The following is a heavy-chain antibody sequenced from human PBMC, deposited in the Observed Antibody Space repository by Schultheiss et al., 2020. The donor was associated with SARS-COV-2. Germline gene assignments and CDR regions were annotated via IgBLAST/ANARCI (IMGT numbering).Heavy chain of an antibody. CDR1: GFTFSSYA. Sequence: GGSLRLSCAASGFTFSSYAMSWVRQAPGKGLEWVGRIKTKTDGGTTDYAAPVKGRFTISRDDSKNMLYLQMNSLRAEDTAVYYCARDPDIVVVVAATPGWFDPWGQGTLVTVSS. CDR3: ARDPDIVVVVAATPGWFDP. V-gene: IGHV3-15*01. D-gene: IGHD2-15*01. J-gene: IGHJ5*02. CDR2: IKTKTDGGTT.